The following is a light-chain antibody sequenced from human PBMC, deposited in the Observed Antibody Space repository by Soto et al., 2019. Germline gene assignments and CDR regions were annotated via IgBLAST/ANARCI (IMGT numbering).Light chain of an antibody. Sequence: SVLAQPSSVSGSPGQSITISCTGTSTDVGGYNYVSWYQHHPGKGPKLIIYEVSNRPSGVSDRFSGSKSGNKASLTISNLEAEDESDYYCGSYTSTDTPFVFGTGTKVTVL. CDR3: GSYTSTDTPFV. CDR1: STDVGGYNY. V-gene: IGLV2-14*01. J-gene: IGLJ1*01. CDR2: EVS.